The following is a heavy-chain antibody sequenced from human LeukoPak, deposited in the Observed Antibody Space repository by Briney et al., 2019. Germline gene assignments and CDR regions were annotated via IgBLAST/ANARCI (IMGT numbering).Heavy chain of an antibody. J-gene: IGHJ4*02. D-gene: IGHD5-18*01. CDR1: GYTFTGYY. CDR3: AREEDTAMVPFDY. Sequence: ASVKVSCKASGYTFTGYYMHWVRQAPGQGLEWMGWINPNSGGTNYDQKSQGRVTMTRDTSISTAYMELSRLRSDDTAVYYCAREEDTAMVPFDYWGQGTLVTVSS. V-gene: IGHV1-2*02. CDR2: INPNSGGT.